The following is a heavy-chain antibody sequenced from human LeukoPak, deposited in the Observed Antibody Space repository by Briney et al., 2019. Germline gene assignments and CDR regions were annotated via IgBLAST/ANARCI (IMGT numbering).Heavy chain of an antibody. Sequence: GGSLRLSCAASGFTFSSYSMNWVRQAPGKGLEWLSYISGTRSTIYYADSVKGRFTISRDNAKNSLYLQTNSLRVEDTAVYYCARDRWLTGTWEPGYWGQGTLVTVFS. V-gene: IGHV3-48*01. CDR2: ISGTRSTI. J-gene: IGHJ4*02. CDR3: ARDRWLTGTWEPGY. D-gene: IGHD1-20*01. CDR1: GFTFSSYS.